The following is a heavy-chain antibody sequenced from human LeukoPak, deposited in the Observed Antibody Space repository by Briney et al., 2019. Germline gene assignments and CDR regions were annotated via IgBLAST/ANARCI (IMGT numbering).Heavy chain of an antibody. Sequence: GGSLRLSCAASGFTFDDYGMSWVRQAPGEGLEWVSSISSSSSYIYYADSVKGRFTISRDNAKNSLYLQMNSLRAEDTAVYYCARVRCSGGSCYWGQGTLVTVSS. J-gene: IGHJ4*02. CDR1: GFTFDDYG. D-gene: IGHD2-15*01. CDR3: ARVRCSGGSCY. V-gene: IGHV3-21*01. CDR2: ISSSSSYI.